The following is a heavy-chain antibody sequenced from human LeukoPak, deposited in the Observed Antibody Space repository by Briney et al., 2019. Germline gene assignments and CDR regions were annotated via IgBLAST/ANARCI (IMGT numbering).Heavy chain of an antibody. CDR1: GFTFSRYW. CDR3: ARGPPTRYMVRGVIDY. V-gene: IGHV3-7*03. D-gene: IGHD3-10*01. J-gene: IGHJ4*02. Sequence: GGSLRLSCEASGFTFSRYWMTWVRQAPGKGLEWVANIKQDGSEKYYVDSVKGRFTISRDNAKDSLYLQMNSLRVEDTAVYYCARGPPTRYMVRGVIDYWGQGTLVTVSS. CDR2: IKQDGSEK.